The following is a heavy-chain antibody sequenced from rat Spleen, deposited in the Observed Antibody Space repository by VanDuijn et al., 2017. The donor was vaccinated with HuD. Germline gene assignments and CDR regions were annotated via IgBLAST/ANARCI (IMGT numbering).Heavy chain of an antibody. CDR3: TRDSDGSPGDY. D-gene: IGHD1-4*01. CDR1: GFTFSNYG. V-gene: IGHV5-19*01. Sequence: EVHLVESGGGLVQPGRSLKVSCAASGFTFSNYGMHWIRQAPTQGLEWVATISTRGGSTYYRDSVKGRFTISRDNAKSTLYLQMNSLRSEDTATYYCTRDSDGSPGDYWGQGVMVTVSS. CDR2: ISTRGGST. J-gene: IGHJ2*01.